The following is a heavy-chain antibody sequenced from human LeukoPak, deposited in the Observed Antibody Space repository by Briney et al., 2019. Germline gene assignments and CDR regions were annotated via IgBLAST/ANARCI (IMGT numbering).Heavy chain of an antibody. Sequence: GASVKVSCKASGYTCTTYGISWVRQAPGQGLEWMGWISADSGNTNYAQKFQGAVTMTTDTSTSTAYMELRSLRSDDTAVYYCARDLRGWSYYFDYWGQGTLLTVSS. CDR2: ISADSGNT. V-gene: IGHV1-18*01. CDR3: ARDLRGWSYYFDY. J-gene: IGHJ4*02. D-gene: IGHD6-19*01. CDR1: GYTCTTYG.